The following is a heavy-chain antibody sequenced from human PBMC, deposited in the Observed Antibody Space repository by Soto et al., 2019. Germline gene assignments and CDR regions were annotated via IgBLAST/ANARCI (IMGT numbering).Heavy chain of an antibody. D-gene: IGHD3-9*01. J-gene: IGHJ6*02. CDR2: IYYSGST. V-gene: IGHV4-30-4*01. CDR1: GGSISSGDYY. Sequence: QVQLQESGPGLVKPSQTLSLTCTVSGGSISSGDYYWSWIRQPPGKGLEWIGYIYYSGSTYYNPSLESSVTISLDTSKIQFSLKLSSVTAEDTAVYYCATVHYVYDILTGYGYYYGMDVWGHGTTVTVSS. CDR3: ATVHYVYDILTGYGYYYGMDV.